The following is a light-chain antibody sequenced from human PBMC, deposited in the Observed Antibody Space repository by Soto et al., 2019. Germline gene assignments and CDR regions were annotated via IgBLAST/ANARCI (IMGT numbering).Light chain of an antibody. CDR2: LNSDGSH. CDR3: QTWGTGIHYV. CDR1: SGHSSYA. J-gene: IGLJ1*01. Sequence: QAVVTQSPSASASLGASVKLTCTLSSGHSSYAIAWHQQQPEKGPRYLMKLNSDGSHSKGDGIPDRFSGSSSGGERYLTISSLQSEDEADYYCQTWGTGIHYVFGTGTKVTVL. V-gene: IGLV4-69*01.